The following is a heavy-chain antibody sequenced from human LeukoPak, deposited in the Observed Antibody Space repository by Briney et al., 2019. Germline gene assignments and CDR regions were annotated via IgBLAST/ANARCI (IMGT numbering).Heavy chain of an antibody. V-gene: IGHV3-48*03. CDR3: ARREGSGLLDY. CDR1: GFDLNTYE. CDR2: ITISGHTK. Sequence: GGSLRLSCAASGFDLNTYEMNWVRQAPGKGLEWIADITISGHTKNYADSVKGRFIISRDTSKNTLYLQMNSLRAEDTAVYYCARREGSGLLDYWGQGTLVTVSS. J-gene: IGHJ4*02. D-gene: IGHD6-19*01.